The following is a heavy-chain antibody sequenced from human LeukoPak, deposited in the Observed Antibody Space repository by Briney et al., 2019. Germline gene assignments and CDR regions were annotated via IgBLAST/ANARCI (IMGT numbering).Heavy chain of an antibody. J-gene: IGHJ4*02. CDR2: IYYSGST. D-gene: IGHD2-2*02. CDR3: ARVYCSSTSCYIGYFDY. Sequence: KPSETLSLTCTVSGGSISSYYWSLIRQPPGKGLEWIGYIYYSGSTNYNPSLKSRVTISVDTSKNQFSLKLSSVTAADTAVYYCARVYCSSTSCYIGYFDYWGQGTLVTVSS. CDR1: GGSISSYY. V-gene: IGHV4-59*01.